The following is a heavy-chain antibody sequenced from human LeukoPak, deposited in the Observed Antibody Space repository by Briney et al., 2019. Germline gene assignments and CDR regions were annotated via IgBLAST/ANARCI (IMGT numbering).Heavy chain of an antibody. D-gene: IGHD6-19*01. J-gene: IGHJ4*02. CDR1: GYSISSGYY. CDR3: ARLARIAVAGRGGNY. Sequence: SETLSLTCTVSGYSISSGYYWGWIRQPPGKGLEWIGSIYHSGSTYYNPSLKSRVTISVDTSKNQFSLKLSSVTAADTAVYYCARLARIAVAGRGGNYWGQGTLVTVSS. V-gene: IGHV4-38-2*02. CDR2: IYHSGST.